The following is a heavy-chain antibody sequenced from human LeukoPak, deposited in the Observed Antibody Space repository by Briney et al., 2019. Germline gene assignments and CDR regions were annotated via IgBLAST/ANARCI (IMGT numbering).Heavy chain of an antibody. Sequence: SVKVSCKASGFTFTSSAMQWVRQARGQRLEWIGWIVVGSGNTNYAQKFQERVTITRDMSTSTAYMELSSLRSEDTAVYYCAEPNYGSGSYSEYWGQGTLVTVSS. CDR1: GFTFTSSA. CDR3: AEPNYGSGSYSEY. CDR2: IVVGSGNT. D-gene: IGHD3-10*01. J-gene: IGHJ4*02. V-gene: IGHV1-58*02.